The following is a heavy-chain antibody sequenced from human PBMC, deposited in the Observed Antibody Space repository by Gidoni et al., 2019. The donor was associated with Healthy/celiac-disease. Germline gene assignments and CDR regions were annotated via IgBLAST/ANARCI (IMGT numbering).Heavy chain of an antibody. CDR1: GFTFSSYA. Sequence: QVQLVESGGGVVQPGRSLRLSCAASGFTFSSYAMHWVRQAPGKGLEWVAVISYDGSNKYYADSVKGRFTISRDNSKNTLYLQMNSLRAEDTAVYYCARGPTGYYYWGQGTLVTVSS. CDR2: ISYDGSNK. V-gene: IGHV3-30-3*01. J-gene: IGHJ4*02. D-gene: IGHD3-9*01. CDR3: ARGPTGYYY.